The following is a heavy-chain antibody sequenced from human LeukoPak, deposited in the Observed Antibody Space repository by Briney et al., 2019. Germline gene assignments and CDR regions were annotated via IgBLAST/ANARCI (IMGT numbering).Heavy chain of an antibody. Sequence: GRSLRLSSAAAAFTLSDYYMTWIRQAPRKGLEWLSYVRGSGSPTNHADSRTGRFTTPRHHPENSPYMQMNSLRTEDPGVYYRARVGLTTAAGAYDYWGKGTLVTVAS. CDR1: AFTLSDYY. D-gene: IGHD6-13*01. J-gene: IGHJ4*02. CDR2: VRGSGSPT. V-gene: IGHV3-11*06. CDR3: ARVGLTTAAGAYDY.